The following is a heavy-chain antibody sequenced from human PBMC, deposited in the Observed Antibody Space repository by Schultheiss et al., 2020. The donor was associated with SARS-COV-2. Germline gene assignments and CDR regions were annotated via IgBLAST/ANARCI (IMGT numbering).Heavy chain of an antibody. J-gene: IGHJ4*02. CDR2: INHSGST. CDR1: GFTFSSYS. V-gene: IGHV4-34*01. Sequence: GSLRLSCAASGFTFSSYSMNWVRQAPGKGLEWVGEINHSGSTNYNPSLKSRVTISVDTSKNQFSLKLSSVTAADTAVYYCARGSLVLMVYASFDYWGQGTLVTVSS. D-gene: IGHD2-8*01. CDR3: ARGSLVLMVYASFDY.